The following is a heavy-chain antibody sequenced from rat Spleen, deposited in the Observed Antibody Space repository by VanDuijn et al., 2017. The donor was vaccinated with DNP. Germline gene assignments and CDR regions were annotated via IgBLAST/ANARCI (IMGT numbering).Heavy chain of an antibody. J-gene: IGHJ4*01. CDR3: ARALATVAPTGAMDA. Sequence: QVQLKESGPGLVQPSQTLSLTCTVSGFSLTNYHVDWVRQPPGKGLEWMGRLQSGGNTDYNSALKSRQSISRDTSKSKVFLKMNSVQTEDTAMYFCARALATVAPTGAMDAWGQGTSVTVSS. CDR1: GFSLTNYH. V-gene: IGHV2-27*01. D-gene: IGHD1-3*01. CDR2: LQSGGNT.